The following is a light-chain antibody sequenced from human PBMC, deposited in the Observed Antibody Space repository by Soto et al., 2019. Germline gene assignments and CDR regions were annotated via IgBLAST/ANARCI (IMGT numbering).Light chain of an antibody. CDR1: QSVLYSSNNKNY. V-gene: IGKV4-1*01. J-gene: IGKJ4*01. CDR3: QQYYSTPLT. Sequence: EIVMTQPTDYLAVSLGERATINCKSSQSVLYSSNNKNYLAWYQQKPGQPPKLLIYWASTRESGVPDRFSGSGSGTDFTLTISSLQAEDVAVYYCQQYYSTPLTFGGGTKVDIK. CDR2: WAS.